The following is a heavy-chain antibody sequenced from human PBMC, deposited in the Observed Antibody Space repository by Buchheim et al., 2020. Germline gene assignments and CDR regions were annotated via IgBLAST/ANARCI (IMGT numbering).Heavy chain of an antibody. CDR1: GGSISSGSYY. V-gene: IGHV4-61*02. CDR2: IYTSGST. J-gene: IGHJ5*02. D-gene: IGHD3-3*01. Sequence: QVQLQESGPGLVKPSQTLSLTCTVSGGSISSGSYYWSWIRQPAGKGLERIGRIYTSGSTNYNPSLKSRVTISVDTSKNQFSLKLSSVTAADTAVYYCARVRRNVLRFLEGFDPWGQGTL. CDR3: ARVRRNVLRFLEGFDP.